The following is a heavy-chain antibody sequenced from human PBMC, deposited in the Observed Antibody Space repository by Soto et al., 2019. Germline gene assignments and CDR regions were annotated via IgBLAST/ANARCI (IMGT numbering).Heavy chain of an antibody. J-gene: IGHJ6*02. CDR3: ARQTIAVANYYYYGMDV. CDR2: IYPGDSDT. D-gene: IGHD6-19*01. CDR1: GYSFTSYW. V-gene: IGHV5-51*01. Sequence: GESLKISCKGSGYSFTSYWIGWVRQMPGKGLEWMGIIYPGDSDTRYSPSFQGQVTISADKSISTAYLQWSSLKASDTAMYYCARQTIAVANYYYYGMDVWAQGTTVTVS.